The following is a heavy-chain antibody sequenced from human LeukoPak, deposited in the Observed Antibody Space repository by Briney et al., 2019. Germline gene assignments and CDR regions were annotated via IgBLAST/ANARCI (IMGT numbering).Heavy chain of an antibody. CDR3: ARWGSIAVARFDY. D-gene: IGHD6-6*01. Sequence: SETLSLTCTVSGDSLSSHYWSWIRQPPGKGLEWIGYIYGSGSTHYDPSLRSRVTISEDTSKNQFSLKLTSVTAADTAVYYCARWGSIAVARFDYWGQGTLVTVSS. J-gene: IGHJ4*02. CDR1: GDSLSSHY. V-gene: IGHV4-59*08. CDR2: IYGSGST.